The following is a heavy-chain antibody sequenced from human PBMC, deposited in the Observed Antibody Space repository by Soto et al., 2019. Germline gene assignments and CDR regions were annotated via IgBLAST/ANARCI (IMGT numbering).Heavy chain of an antibody. CDR3: ARESPAGDFTGDYYYMDV. CDR2: IWYDGSNK. Sequence: QVQLVESGGGVVQPGRSLRLSCAASGFTFSSYGMHWVRQAPGKGLEWVAVIWYDGSNKYYADSVKGRFTISRDNSKNTLYLQMNSRRAEDTAVYYCARESPAGDFTGDYYYMDVWGKGTTVTVSS. CDR1: GFTFSSYG. D-gene: IGHD4-17*01. J-gene: IGHJ6*03. V-gene: IGHV3-33*01.